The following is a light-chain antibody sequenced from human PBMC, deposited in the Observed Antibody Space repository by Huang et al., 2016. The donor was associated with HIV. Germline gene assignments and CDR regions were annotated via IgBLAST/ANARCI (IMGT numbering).Light chain of an antibody. CDR3: QQYNEWPT. J-gene: IGKJ3*01. V-gene: IGKV3-15*01. Sequence: EIVMKQSPATLSVSPGERVTLSCRASQSVSSDLAWYQKRPGQPPKRLIYGASTRATDTPARFSGSGSGTEFTLTISSLQSEDFAVYFCQQYNEWPTFGPGTKVDIK. CDR1: QSVSSD. CDR2: GAS.